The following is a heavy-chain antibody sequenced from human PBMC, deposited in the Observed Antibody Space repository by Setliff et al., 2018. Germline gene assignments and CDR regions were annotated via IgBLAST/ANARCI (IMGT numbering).Heavy chain of an antibody. J-gene: IGHJ6*03. CDR1: GGSISSYY. CDR3: AREQWLDPPGYYYMDV. Sequence: SETLSLTCTVSGGSISSYYWSWIRQPAGKGLEWIGHIDIGGSANYNPSLKSRVTMSIDTSKNQFSLKLNSVHAADMAVYYCAREQWLDPPGYYYMDVWAKGTTVTVSS. D-gene: IGHD6-19*01. V-gene: IGHV4-4*07. CDR2: IDIGGSA.